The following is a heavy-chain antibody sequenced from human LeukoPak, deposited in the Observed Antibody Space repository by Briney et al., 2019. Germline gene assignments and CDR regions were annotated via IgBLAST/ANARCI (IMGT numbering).Heavy chain of an antibody. J-gene: IGHJ4*02. CDR1: GVTISGYW. CDR3: ARPRGGPFDY. D-gene: IGHD3-16*01. Sequence: GGSLRLSCAASGVTISGYWMSWIRQAPGKGLEWVANIKGDGSEIYYLDSVKGRFTISRDNAKNSLYLQMNSLRAEDTAVYYCARPRGGPFDYWGQGTLVTVSS. CDR2: IKGDGSEI. V-gene: IGHV3-7*01.